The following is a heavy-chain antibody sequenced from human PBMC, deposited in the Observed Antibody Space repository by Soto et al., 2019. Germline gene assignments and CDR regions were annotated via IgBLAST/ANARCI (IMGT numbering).Heavy chain of an antibody. CDR3: ARGYDYVWGSYRYTAAFDY. CDR2: ISYDGSNK. CDR1: GFIFSSYA. V-gene: IGHV3-30-3*01. D-gene: IGHD3-16*02. Sequence: PGWSLRLSCAASGFIFSSYAMHWVRQAPGKGLEWVAVISYDGSNKYYADSVKGRFTISRDNSKNTLYLQMNSLRAEDTAVYYCARGYDYVWGSYRYTAAFDYWGQGTLVTVSS. J-gene: IGHJ4*02.